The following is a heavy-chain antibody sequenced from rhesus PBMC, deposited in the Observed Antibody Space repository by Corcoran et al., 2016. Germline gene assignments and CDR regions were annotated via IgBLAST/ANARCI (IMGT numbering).Heavy chain of an antibody. CDR1: GGSISSNY. J-gene: IGHJ5-1*01. CDR2: ISGSSGSS. CDR3: ARSSSWYNRFDV. Sequence: QLQLQESGPGLVKPSETLSLTCAVSGGSISSNYWSWIRPPPGKGLEWIGRISGSSGSSDNNPSLKSRVTISTDTSKNQFSLKLTSVTAADTAVYYWARSSSWYNRFDVWGPGVLVTVSS. V-gene: IGHV4-173*01. D-gene: IGHD6-31*01.